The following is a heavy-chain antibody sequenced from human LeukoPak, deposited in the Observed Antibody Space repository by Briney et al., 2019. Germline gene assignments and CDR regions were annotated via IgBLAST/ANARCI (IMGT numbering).Heavy chain of an antibody. V-gene: IGHV3-20*04. CDR3: ARDIGQYDFWSGYHDY. CDR1: GFTFSSYW. Sequence: GGSLRLSCAASGFTFSSYWMSWVRQASGMGLEWGSGINWNGGSTGYADSVKGRFTISRDNAKNSLYLQMNSLRAEDTALYYCARDIGQYDFWSGYHDYWGQGTLVTVSS. CDR2: INWNGGST. D-gene: IGHD3-3*01. J-gene: IGHJ4*02.